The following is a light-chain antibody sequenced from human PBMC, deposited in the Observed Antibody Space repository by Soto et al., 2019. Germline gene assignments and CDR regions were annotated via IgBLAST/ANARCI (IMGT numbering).Light chain of an antibody. J-gene: IGLJ3*02. CDR1: SSNIGIDF. Sequence: QSVLTQPPPVSAAPGQAVTISCSGSSSNIGIDFVSCYQHLPGTAPKLLIYEDTKRPSWSPDRFSGSKSGTLATLVITGLQTGDEADYYCGAWDISLSGGVFGGGTKLTVL. CDR3: GAWDISLSGGV. CDR2: EDT. V-gene: IGLV1-51*02.